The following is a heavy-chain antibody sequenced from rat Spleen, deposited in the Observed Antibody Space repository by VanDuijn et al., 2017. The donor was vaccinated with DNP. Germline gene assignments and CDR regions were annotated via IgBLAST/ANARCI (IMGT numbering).Heavy chain of an antibody. CDR1: GYSITSNY. D-gene: IGHD1-7*01. CDR2: ISYSGST. Sequence: EVKLQESGSGLVKPSQSLSLTCSVTGYSITSNYWGWIRKFPGNKLEYIGHISYSGSTNYNPSLNSRLSITRDTSKNHFLLNLNSVTTEDTATYYCARWTRYFDYWGQGIMVTVSS. V-gene: IGHV3-1*01. CDR3: ARWTRYFDY. J-gene: IGHJ2*01.